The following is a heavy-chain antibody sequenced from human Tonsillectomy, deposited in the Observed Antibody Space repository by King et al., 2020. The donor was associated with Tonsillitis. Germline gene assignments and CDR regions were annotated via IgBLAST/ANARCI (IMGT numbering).Heavy chain of an antibody. CDR3: ARRGPLGDLSLRGPAVDI. CDR2: MYYSGST. D-gene: IGHD3-16*02. V-gene: IGHV4-39*07. Sequence: QLQESGPGLVKPSETLSLTCTVSGGSVSSSSYYWGWIRQPPGKGLEWIESMYYSGSTYYNPSLKSRVTISVDTSKNQFSLKLSAVTAADTAIYYCARRGPLGDLSLRGPAVDIWGQGTMVTVSS. CDR1: GGSVSSSSYY. J-gene: IGHJ3*02.